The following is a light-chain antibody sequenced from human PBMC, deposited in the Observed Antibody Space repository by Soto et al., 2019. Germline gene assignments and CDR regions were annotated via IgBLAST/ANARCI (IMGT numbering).Light chain of an antibody. CDR1: QSITNN. V-gene: IGKV3-15*01. CDR2: DAS. J-gene: IGKJ2*01. Sequence: EIVMTQSPATLSVSPGEGATLSCRASQSITNNLAWYQQKPGQAPRLLIYDASTRATGIPARFSGSGSGADFTLTISSLQSEYFAVYYCQRYDNCPSYTFGQGTKVEIK. CDR3: QRYDNCPSYT.